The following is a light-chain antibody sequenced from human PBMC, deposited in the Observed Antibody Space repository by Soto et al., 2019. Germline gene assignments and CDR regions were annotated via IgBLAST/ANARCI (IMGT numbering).Light chain of an antibody. CDR1: NSDVGKYDF. CDR2: EVN. J-gene: IGLJ3*02. CDR3: CSYTSSETVV. Sequence: QSVLTQPASVSRTPGQSITISCTGTNSDVGKYDFVSWYQHYPDKAPKFIIYEVNKRPSGVSHRFSGSKSGSTASLTISGLQAEDEAHYYCCSYTSSETVVFGGGTKVTVL. V-gene: IGLV2-23*02.